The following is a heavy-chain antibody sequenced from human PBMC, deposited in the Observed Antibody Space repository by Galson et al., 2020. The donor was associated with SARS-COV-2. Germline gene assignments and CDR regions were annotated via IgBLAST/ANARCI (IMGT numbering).Heavy chain of an antibody. D-gene: IGHD3-16*02. CDR3: ARDPNDHVWGPYRLSYFDY. J-gene: IGHJ4*02. V-gene: IGHV1-2*04. Sequence: ASVKVSCKASGYTFTSYYMHWVRQAPGQGLEWMGWINPNSGGTNSAQKFQGWVTLTRDTSINTAYLQLARLRSDDTAVYYCARDPNDHVWGPYRLSYFDYWGQGTLVTVSS. CDR2: INPNSGGT. CDR1: GYTFTSYY.